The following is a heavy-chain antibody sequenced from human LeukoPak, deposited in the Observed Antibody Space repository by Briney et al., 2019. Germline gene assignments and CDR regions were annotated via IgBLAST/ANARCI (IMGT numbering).Heavy chain of an antibody. CDR2: MYHSGRP. CDR1: SHSITTSNS. V-gene: IGHV4-4*02. D-gene: IGHD6-13*01. CDR3: ARLQWEAGIDY. Sequence: SQTLSLTCAVSSHSITTSNSGSWIRQPPGKGMEWIGDMYHSGRPNYNPSLKSRVTISVDKSKNQFPLKLSSVSAADTAVYYCARLQWEAGIDYWGQGTLVTVSS. J-gene: IGHJ4*02.